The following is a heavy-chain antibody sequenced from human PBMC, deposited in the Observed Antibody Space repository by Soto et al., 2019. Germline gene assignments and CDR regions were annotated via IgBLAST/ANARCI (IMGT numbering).Heavy chain of an antibody. V-gene: IGHV3-23*01. CDR1: VFSFIRYA. CDR3: AKDWSRVVPAAMGFDY. CDR2: ISGSGGST. J-gene: IGHJ4*02. D-gene: IGHD2-2*01. Sequence: SHRLSCADPVFSFIRYALSSFRQAPGKGLEWVSAISGSGGSTYYADSVKGRFTISRDNSKNTLYLQMNSLRAEDTAVYYCAKDWSRVVPAAMGFDYWGQGP.